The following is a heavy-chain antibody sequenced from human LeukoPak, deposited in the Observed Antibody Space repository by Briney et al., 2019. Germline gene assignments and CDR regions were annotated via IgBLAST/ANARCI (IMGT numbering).Heavy chain of an antibody. V-gene: IGHV4-59*11. D-gene: IGHD3-16*01. CDR1: GGSISSHY. CDR2: IYYSGST. CDR3: GPPTQPPPSRGGFTISVAPSKTQSSRRLGLGPAADRAVFYGGGGVWGGIQLPPSAFDY. J-gene: IGHJ4*02. Sequence: SETLSLTCTVSGGSISSHYWSWIRQPPGKGLEWIGYIYYSGSTNYNPSLKSRVTISVDTSKNQFSLKLSSVTAADTAVYYCGPPTQPPPSRGGFTISVAPSKTQSSRRLGLGPAADRAVFYGGGGVWGGIQLPPSAFDYWGQGTLVTVSS.